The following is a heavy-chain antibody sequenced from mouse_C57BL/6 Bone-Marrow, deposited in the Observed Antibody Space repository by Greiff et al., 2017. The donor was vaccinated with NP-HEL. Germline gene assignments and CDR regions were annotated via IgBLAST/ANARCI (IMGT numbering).Heavy chain of an antibody. CDR1: GYTFTDYY. CDR2: INPYNGGT. V-gene: IGHV1-19*01. Sequence: VQLQQSGPVLVKPGASVKMSCKASGYTFTDYYMNWVKQSHGKSLEWIGVINPYNGGTSYNQKFKGKATLTVDKSSSTAYMELNSLTSEDSADYYCARGGTFDYWGQGTTLTVSS. CDR3: ARGGTFDY. J-gene: IGHJ2*01. D-gene: IGHD3-3*01.